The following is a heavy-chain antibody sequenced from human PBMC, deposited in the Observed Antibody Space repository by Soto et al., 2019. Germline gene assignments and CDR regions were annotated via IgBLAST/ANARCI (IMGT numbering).Heavy chain of an antibody. V-gene: IGHV1-18*01. CDR2: ISAYKGNT. CDR1: GYTFTNYG. Sequence: QVQLVQSGAEVKKPGASVKVSCKASGYTFTNYGISWVRQAPGQGLEWMGWISAYKGNTNYAQKFQGRVTMTTDTSTRTASRELRSLRSDDTAVYYCASRSGQLPYFFDYWGQGTLVTVSS. D-gene: IGHD6-6*01. J-gene: IGHJ4*02. CDR3: ASRSGQLPYFFDY.